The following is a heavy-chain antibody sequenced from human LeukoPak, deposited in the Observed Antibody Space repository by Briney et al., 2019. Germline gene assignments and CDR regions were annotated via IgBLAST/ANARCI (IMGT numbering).Heavy chain of an antibody. V-gene: IGHV3-33*01. D-gene: IGHD6-19*01. Sequence: PGRSLRLSCAASGFTFSSYGMHWVRQAPGKGLEWVAVIWHDGSNKYYADSVKGRFTISRDNSKNTLYLQMNSLRAEDTAVYYCARGPPGLAGDYFDYWGQGTLVTVSS. CDR2: IWHDGSNK. CDR3: ARGPPGLAGDYFDY. J-gene: IGHJ4*02. CDR1: GFTFSSYG.